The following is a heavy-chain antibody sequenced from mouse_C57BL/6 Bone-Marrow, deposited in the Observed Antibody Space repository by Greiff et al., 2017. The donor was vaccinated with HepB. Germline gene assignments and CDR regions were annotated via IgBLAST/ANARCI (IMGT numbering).Heavy chain of an antibody. CDR2: IDPSDSYT. CDR1: GYTFTSYW. Sequence: QVQLQQPGAELVMPGASVKLSCKASGYTFTSYWMHWVKQRPGQGLEWIGEIDPSDSYTNYNQKFKGKSTLTVDKSSSTAYMQLSSLTSEDSAVYYCAREGLYGSSSCDFDYWGQGTTLTVSS. V-gene: IGHV1-69*01. CDR3: AREGLYGSSSCDFDY. D-gene: IGHD1-1*01. J-gene: IGHJ2*01.